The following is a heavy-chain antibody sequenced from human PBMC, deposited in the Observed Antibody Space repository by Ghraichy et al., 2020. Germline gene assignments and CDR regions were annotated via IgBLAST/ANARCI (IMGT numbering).Heavy chain of an antibody. J-gene: IGHJ4*02. Sequence: GESLNISCAASGFTFSGSAMHWVRQASGKGLEWVGRIRSKANSYATAYAASVKGRFTISRDDSKNTAYLQMNSLKTEDTAVYYCTSLGYSSGWLSSWYWGQGTLVTVSS. CDR3: TSLGYSSGWLSSWY. V-gene: IGHV3-73*01. D-gene: IGHD6-19*01. CDR2: IRSKANSYAT. CDR1: GFTFSGSA.